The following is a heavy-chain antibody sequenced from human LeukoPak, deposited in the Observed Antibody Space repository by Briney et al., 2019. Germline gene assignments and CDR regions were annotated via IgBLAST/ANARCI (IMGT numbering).Heavy chain of an antibody. J-gene: IGHJ4*02. Sequence: GGSLRLSCAASGFTFSSYAMSWVRQAPGKGLEWVLAISGSRSITYYADSVKGRFTISRDNSKNTLYLQMNSLRAEDTAVYYCARDSSTIFGVVTAQTAGFDYWGQGTLVTVSS. D-gene: IGHD3-3*01. CDR3: ARDSSTIFGVVTAQTAGFDY. V-gene: IGHV3-23*01. CDR1: GFTFSSYA. CDR2: ISGSRSIT.